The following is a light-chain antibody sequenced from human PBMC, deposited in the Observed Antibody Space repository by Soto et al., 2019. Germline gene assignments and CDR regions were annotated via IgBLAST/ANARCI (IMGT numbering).Light chain of an antibody. J-gene: IGKJ4*01. CDR3: QQRSDWPST. CDR2: DAS. CDR1: PCVSSY. V-gene: IGKV3-11*01. Sequence: EIVLTQSPPTLSLSPGERATLSSRARPCVSSYLAWYQQKPGQAPSLLIYDASNRATGIPARFSGSESGTDFTLTISSREPDDFAVYYCQQRSDWPSTFGGGTKVQIK.